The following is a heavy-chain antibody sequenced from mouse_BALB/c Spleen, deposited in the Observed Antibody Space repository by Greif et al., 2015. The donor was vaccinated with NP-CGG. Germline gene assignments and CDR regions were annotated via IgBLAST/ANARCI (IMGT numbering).Heavy chain of an antibody. J-gene: IGHJ4*01. Sequence: EVKLVESGGGLVKPGGSLKLSCAASGFTFSSYGMSWVRQTPEKRLEWVATISGGGSYTYYPDSVKGRFTISRDNAKNNLYLQMSSLRSEDTALYYCARHYYGSSYAMDYRGQGTSVTVSS. D-gene: IGHD1-1*01. CDR2: ISGGGSYT. CDR1: GFTFSSYG. CDR3: ARHYYGSSYAMDY. V-gene: IGHV5-9-2*01.